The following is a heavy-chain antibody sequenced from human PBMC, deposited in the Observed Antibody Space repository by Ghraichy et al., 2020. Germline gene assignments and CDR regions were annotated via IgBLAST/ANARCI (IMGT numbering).Heavy chain of an antibody. CDR3: AREPNWGDVFDI. CDR2: TYYRSKWYT. J-gene: IGHJ3*02. V-gene: IGHV6-1*01. D-gene: IGHD7-27*01. Sequence: SQTLSLTCAISGDSVSSNSATWNWIRQSPSRGLEWLGRTYYRSKWYTNYAVSVKSRITINPDTSKNQFSMQLNSVTPEDTAVYYCAREPNWGDVFDIWGQGTRVTVSS. CDR1: GDSVSSNSAT.